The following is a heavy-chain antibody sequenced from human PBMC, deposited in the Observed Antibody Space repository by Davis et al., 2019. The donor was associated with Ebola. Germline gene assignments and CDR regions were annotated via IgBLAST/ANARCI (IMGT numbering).Heavy chain of an antibody. Sequence: GESLKISCKGSGYRFTSYWIGWVRQMPGKGLEWMGIIYPGDSNTRYSPSFQGQVTFSVDKSIRTAYLHWNSLKASDTATYYCARQGTTSWDSWGQGTLVTVSS. CDR1: GYRFTSYW. CDR2: IYPGDSNT. CDR3: ARQGTTSWDS. J-gene: IGHJ4*02. D-gene: IGHD2-2*01. V-gene: IGHV5-51*01.